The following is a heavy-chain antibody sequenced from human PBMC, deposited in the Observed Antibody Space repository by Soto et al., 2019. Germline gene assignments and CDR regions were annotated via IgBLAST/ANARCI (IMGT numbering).Heavy chain of an antibody. CDR3: ARDLCPLGSGSACPLYGLDI. V-gene: IGHV1-2*02. CDR1: GYTFTGHY. CDR2: LKSDNGGT. Sequence: QVQLVQSGAQVKPPGASVKVSCKASGYTFTGHYMHWVRQVSGKRLEHLGWLKSDNGGTYYAPKFQGRVPFTRDTSTSTAYMELSGLQSDETAVYFCARDLCPLGSGSACPLYGLDIWGQGTTVVVS. J-gene: IGHJ6*02. D-gene: IGHD3-10*01.